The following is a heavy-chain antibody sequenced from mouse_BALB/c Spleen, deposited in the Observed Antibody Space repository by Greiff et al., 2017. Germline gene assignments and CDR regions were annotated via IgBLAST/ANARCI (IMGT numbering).Heavy chain of an antibody. V-gene: IGHV6-6*02. J-gene: IGHJ4*01. CDR2: IRLKSNNYAT. CDR3: TRPIYYALGYAMDY. CDR1: GFTFSNYW. Sequence: EVQRVESGGGLVQPGGSMKLSCVASGFTFSNYWMNWVRQSPEKGLEWVAEIRLKSNNYATHYAESVKGRFTISRDDSKSSVYLQMNNLRAEDTGIYYCTRPIYYALGYAMDYWGQGTSVTVSS. D-gene: IGHD2-1*01.